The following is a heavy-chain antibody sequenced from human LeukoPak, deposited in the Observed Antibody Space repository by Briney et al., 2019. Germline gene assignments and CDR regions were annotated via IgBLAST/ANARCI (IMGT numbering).Heavy chain of an antibody. CDR1: GGSVSSYY. Sequence: SETLSLTCTVSGGSVSSYYWSWIRQPPGKGLEWIAYISDIGSINYNPSLKSRVTISLDTPKNQFSLKLSSVTAADTAVYYCAGHHPRNTVDFWGQGTLVTVSS. J-gene: IGHJ4*02. D-gene: IGHD2-8*02. CDR2: ISDIGSI. CDR3: AGHHPRNTVDF. V-gene: IGHV4-59*08.